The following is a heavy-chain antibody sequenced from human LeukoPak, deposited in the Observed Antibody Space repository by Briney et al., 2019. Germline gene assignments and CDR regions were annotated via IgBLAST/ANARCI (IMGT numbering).Heavy chain of an antibody. V-gene: IGHV3-30*02. CDR1: GFTFSDYG. CDR2: IRNDGSND. CDR3: AKGGSSSHNWFDP. D-gene: IGHD6-13*01. J-gene: IGHJ5*02. Sequence: GGSLRLSCAASGFTFSDYGMHWVRQAPGKGLEWVAFIRNDGSNDYYPDSVMGRFTISRDNSRNTLYLQMNSLRAEDTAFYYCAKGGSSSHNWFDPWGQGTRVTVSS.